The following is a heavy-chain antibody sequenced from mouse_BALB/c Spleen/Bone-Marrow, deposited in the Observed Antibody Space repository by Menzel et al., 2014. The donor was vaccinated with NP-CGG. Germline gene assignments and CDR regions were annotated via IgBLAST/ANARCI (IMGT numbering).Heavy chain of an antibody. CDR1: GYTFTSYW. J-gene: IGHJ3*01. Sequence: VQLQQSGAELAKPGASVKMSCKASGYTFTSYWMHWVKQRPGQGLEWIGYINPSTGYTEYNQNFKDKATLTADKSSSTAYMQLSSLTSEDSAVYYCARRAYCSYGFPYWGQGTLVTVSA. V-gene: IGHV1-7*01. D-gene: IGHD2-12*01. CDR2: INPSTGYT. CDR3: ARRAYCSYGFPY.